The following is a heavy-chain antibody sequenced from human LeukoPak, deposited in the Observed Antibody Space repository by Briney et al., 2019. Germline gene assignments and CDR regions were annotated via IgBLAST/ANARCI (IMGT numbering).Heavy chain of an antibody. CDR2: ISSGSGSSI. Sequence: PGGSLRLSCAASGFTFSSYSMNWVRQAPGKGLDWVSSISSGSGSSIHYADSVKGRFSISRDNAKNSLYLQMNSLRDEDTAVYHCARDDSGACDIWGQGAMVTVSS. CDR1: GFTFSSYS. J-gene: IGHJ3*02. CDR3: ARDDSGACDI. D-gene: IGHD4-17*01. V-gene: IGHV3-48*02.